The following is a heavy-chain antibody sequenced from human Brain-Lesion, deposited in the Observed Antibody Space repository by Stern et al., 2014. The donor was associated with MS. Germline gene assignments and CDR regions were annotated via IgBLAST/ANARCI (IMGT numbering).Heavy chain of an antibody. CDR2: IKEDGTEK. CDR1: GFTFGNYW. CDR3: ARVYHTIYGIVTQRGSGMDV. V-gene: IGHV3-7*01. Sequence: EVQLVESGGGLVQPGGSLTISCTAAGFTFGNYWMTWVRQAPGKGLEWVANIKEDGTEKNYGDSGKGPFPISRDHARNSLYLQMNSLRVEDTALYYCARVYHTIYGIVTQRGSGMDVWGQGTTVIVSS. D-gene: IGHD3-3*01. J-gene: IGHJ6*02.